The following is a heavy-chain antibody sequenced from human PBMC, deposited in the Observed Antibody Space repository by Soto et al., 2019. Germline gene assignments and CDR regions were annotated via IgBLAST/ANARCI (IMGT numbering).Heavy chain of an antibody. V-gene: IGHV3-23*01. D-gene: IGHD3-10*01. CDR2: ISGSGAST. J-gene: IGHJ6*02. Sequence: GGSLRLSCVGSEFTFSLYVIGWVRQAPGKGPEWVSFISGSGASTYYADSVKGRFAISRDNSKNTVYLQMNNLRPGDTAIYSCARRGPHASGTGAHYYGMDVCGPATTATVSS. CDR3: ARRGPHASGTGAHYYGMDV. CDR1: EFTFSLYV.